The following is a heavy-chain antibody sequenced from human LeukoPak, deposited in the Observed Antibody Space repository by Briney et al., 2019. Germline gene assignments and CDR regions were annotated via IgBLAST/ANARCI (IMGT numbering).Heavy chain of an antibody. CDR3: ARDKNRGSGAFDI. Sequence: PGGSLRLSCAASGFTFSSYSMIWVRQAPGKGLEWVSSISISSSYLYYAGSVKGRFTISRDNAKNSLYLQMNSLRAEDTAVYYCARDKNRGSGAFDIWGQGTMVTVSS. D-gene: IGHD7-27*01. CDR2: ISISSSYL. CDR1: GFTFSSYS. J-gene: IGHJ3*02. V-gene: IGHV3-21*01.